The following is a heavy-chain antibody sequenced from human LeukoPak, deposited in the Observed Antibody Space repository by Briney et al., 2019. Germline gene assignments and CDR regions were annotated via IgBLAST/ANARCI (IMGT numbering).Heavy chain of an antibody. J-gene: IGHJ6*03. D-gene: IGHD1-14*01. CDR2: IKQDGSEK. CDR1: GFTFSSYE. CDR3: ARVRNYMDV. Sequence: PGGSLRLSCAASGFTFSSYEMNWVRQAPGKGLEWVANIKQDGSEKYYVDSVKGRFTISRDNAKNSLYLQMNSLRAEDTAVYYCARVRNYMDVWGKGTTVTVSS. V-gene: IGHV3-7*01.